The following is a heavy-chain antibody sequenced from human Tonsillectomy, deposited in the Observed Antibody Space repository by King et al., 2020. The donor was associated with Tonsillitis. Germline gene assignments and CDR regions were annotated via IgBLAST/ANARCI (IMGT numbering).Heavy chain of an antibody. J-gene: IGHJ4*02. CDR1: GFTFSSHY. CDR2: IRPDGSEK. CDR3: AKETWWRLDS. D-gene: IGHD2-8*02. Sequence: VQLVESGGGLVQPGGSLRLSCAASGFTFSSHYMSWVRQAPGKGLECVAKIRPDGSEKYYVDSVKGRFTVSRDNAKNSLYLQINSLTAEDTAFYYCAKETWWRLDSWGQGPLVTVSS. V-gene: IGHV3-7*03.